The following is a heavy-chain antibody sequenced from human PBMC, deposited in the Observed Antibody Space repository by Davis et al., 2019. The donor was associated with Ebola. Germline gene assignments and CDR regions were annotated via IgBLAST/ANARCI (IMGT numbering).Heavy chain of an antibody. J-gene: IGHJ6*02. D-gene: IGHD2-15*01. V-gene: IGHV3-23*01. CDR2: ISGSGGST. CDR1: GFTFSSYA. CDR3: AKDQAYCSGGSCYGIYYYYGMDV. Sequence: PGGSLRLSCAASGFTFSSYAMSWVRQAPGKGLEWVSAISGSGGSTYYADSVKGRFTISRDNSKNTLYLQMNSLRAEDTAVYYCAKDQAYCSGGSCYGIYYYYGMDVWGQGTTVTVFS.